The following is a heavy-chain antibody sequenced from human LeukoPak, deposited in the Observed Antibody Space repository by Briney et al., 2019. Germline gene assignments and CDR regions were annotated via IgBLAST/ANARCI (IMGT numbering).Heavy chain of an antibody. J-gene: IGHJ5*02. CDR3: ERAKGFGSGSRIXXFDP. CDR2: IYHSGST. CDR1: GYSISSGYY. V-gene: IGHV4-38-2*02. Sequence: SETLSLTCTVSGYSISSGYYWGWIRQPPGKGLEWIGSIYHSGSTYYNPSLKSRITISVATSKNQFSLKLSSVTAADTAVYYCERAKGFGSGSRIXXFDPWGQGXXXTVSS. D-gene: IGHD3-10*01.